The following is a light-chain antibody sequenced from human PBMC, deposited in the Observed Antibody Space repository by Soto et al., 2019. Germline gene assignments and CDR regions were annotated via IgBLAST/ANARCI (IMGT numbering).Light chain of an antibody. CDR2: DGN. CDR3: CSYVTTPEI. CDR1: SSDVDDYRY. J-gene: IGLJ1*01. V-gene: IGLV2-11*01. Sequence: QSALAQPRSKSGSPGQLLTITCTATSSDVDDYRYVSWYQQYPGKAPKLVIYDGNKRPSGVPDRFSGSTSGNTASLTISGLQAEDEADYYCCSYVTTPEIFGTGTKVTVL.